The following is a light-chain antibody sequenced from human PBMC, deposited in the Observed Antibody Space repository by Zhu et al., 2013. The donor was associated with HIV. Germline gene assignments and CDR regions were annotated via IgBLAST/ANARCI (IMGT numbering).Light chain of an antibody. V-gene: IGLV3-21*03. CDR2: DDT. CDR3: QVWHTSSSHYV. Sequence: SYVLTQPPSVSVAPGTTATISCWGDNIGSNKVHWYQQRPGRAPILVVYDDTERPAGVPERFSGSNYGNTATLTITGVEAGDEADYYCQVWHTSSSHYVFGTGTQVTVL. J-gene: IGLJ1*01. CDR1: NIGSNK.